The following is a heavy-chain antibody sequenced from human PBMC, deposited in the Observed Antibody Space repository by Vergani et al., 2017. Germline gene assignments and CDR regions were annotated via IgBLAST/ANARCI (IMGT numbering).Heavy chain of an antibody. Sequence: QVQLQQWGAGLLNPSETLSLTRAVYGGSFSVYYWRWIRQPPGKGLEWIGEINHSGSTNYNPSLKSRVTISVDTSKNQFSLKLSSVTAADTAVYYCARSQTRITMIVVDRPNWFDPWGQGTLVTVSS. CDR3: ARSQTRITMIVVDRPNWFDP. D-gene: IGHD3-22*01. CDR1: GGSFSVYY. CDR2: INHSGST. V-gene: IGHV4-34*01. J-gene: IGHJ5*02.